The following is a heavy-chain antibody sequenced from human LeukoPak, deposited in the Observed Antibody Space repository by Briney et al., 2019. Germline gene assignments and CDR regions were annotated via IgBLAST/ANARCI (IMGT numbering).Heavy chain of an antibody. CDR1: GFTFSSYA. CDR2: ISYESSVK. CDR3: ARVEPLGGCSPPDSYGMDV. Sequence: GGSLRLSCAASGFTFSSYAMHWVRQAPGKGLEWVALISYESSVKYYADSVIGRFTISRDNSQNSLFLQMNSLTVEDAAVYYCARVEPLGGCSPPDSYGMDVWGQGTTVTVSS. J-gene: IGHJ6*02. V-gene: IGHV3-30*01. D-gene: IGHD6-6*01.